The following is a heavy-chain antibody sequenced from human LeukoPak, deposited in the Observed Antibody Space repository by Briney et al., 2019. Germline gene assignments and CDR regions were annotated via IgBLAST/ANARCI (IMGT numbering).Heavy chain of an antibody. CDR1: GGTFSSYA. CDR3: ARGLQENLAWLQAFSAFDI. J-gene: IGHJ3*02. Sequence: ASVKVSCKASGGTFSSYAISWVRQAPGQGLEWMGGIIPIFGTANYAQKFQGRVTITADKSTSTAYMELRSLRSDDTAVYYCARGLQENLAWLQAFSAFDIWGQGTMVTVSS. V-gene: IGHV1-69*06. CDR2: IIPIFGTA. D-gene: IGHD5-12*01.